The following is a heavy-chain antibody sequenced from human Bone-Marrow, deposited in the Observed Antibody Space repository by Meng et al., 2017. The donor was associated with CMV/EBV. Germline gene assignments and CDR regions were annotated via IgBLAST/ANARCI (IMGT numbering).Heavy chain of an antibody. Sequence: GESLKISCAASGFTFSSYAMHWVRQAPGKGLEWVAVISYDGSNKYYADSVKGRFTISRDNAKNSLDLQMNSLRAEDTAVYYCARVVVVPAATNYYYYGMYVWGQGNTVTVSS. CDR2: ISYDGSNK. J-gene: IGHJ6*02. CDR3: ARVVVVPAATNYYYYGMYV. D-gene: IGHD2-2*01. CDR1: GFTFSSYA. V-gene: IGHV3-30-3*01.